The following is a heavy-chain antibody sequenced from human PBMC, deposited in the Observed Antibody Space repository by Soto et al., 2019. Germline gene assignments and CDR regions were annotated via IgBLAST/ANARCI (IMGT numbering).Heavy chain of an antibody. J-gene: IGHJ5*02. Sequence: SETLSLTCTVSGGSISSYYWGWIRQPPGKGLEWIGYIYYSGSTNYNPSLKSRVTISVDTSKNQFSLKLSSVTAADTAVYYCARGGYSSSWYGGWFDPGGQGTLVTVSS. V-gene: IGHV4-59*01. CDR2: IYYSGST. CDR1: GGSISSYY. D-gene: IGHD6-13*01. CDR3: ARGGYSSSWYGGWFDP.